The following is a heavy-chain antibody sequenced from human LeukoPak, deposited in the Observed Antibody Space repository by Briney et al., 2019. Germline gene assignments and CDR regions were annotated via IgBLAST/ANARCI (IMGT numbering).Heavy chain of an antibody. D-gene: IGHD4-23*01. Sequence: ASVKVSCKASGGSFISWVRQAPGQGLEWMGGIIPLFGTPNYAQKLQGRVTMTTDESTNTAYMELSSLRSDDTAVYYCAGGQMGGKFDSWGQGTLVTVSS. J-gene: IGHJ5*01. CDR1: GGSF. V-gene: IGHV1-69*05. CDR2: IIPLFGTP. CDR3: AGGQMGGKFDS.